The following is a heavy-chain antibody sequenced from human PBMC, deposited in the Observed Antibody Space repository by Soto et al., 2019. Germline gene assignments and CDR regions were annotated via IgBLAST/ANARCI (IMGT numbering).Heavy chain of an antibody. V-gene: IGHV4-31*03. CDR1: GGSISSGGYY. J-gene: IGHJ3*02. CDR3: ARDRGYYGSGSYGAFDI. CDR2: IYYSGST. D-gene: IGHD3-10*01. Sequence: QVQLQESCPGLVKPSQTLSLTCTVSGGSISSGGYYWSWIRQHPGKGLEWIGYIYYSGSTYYNPSLKSRVTISVDTSKNQFSLKLSSVTAADTAVYYCARDRGYYGSGSYGAFDIWGQGTMVTVSS.